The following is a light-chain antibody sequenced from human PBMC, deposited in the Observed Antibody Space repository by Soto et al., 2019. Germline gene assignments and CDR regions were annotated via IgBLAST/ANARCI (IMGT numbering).Light chain of an antibody. CDR3: CSSGGSPTYV. V-gene: IGLV2-23*02. J-gene: IGLJ1*01. CDR2: EVN. CDR1: SSNVGSYKL. Sequence: QSALTQPASVSGSPGQSITISCTGTSSNVGSYKLVSWYQQHPGKAPKLMIFEVNKRPSGVSNRFSGSKSGNTASLTISGLKVEDDDDYYCCSSGGSPTYVFGTGTKLTVL.